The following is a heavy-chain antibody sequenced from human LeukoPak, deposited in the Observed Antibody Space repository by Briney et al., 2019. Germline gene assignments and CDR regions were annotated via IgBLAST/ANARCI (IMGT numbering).Heavy chain of an antibody. CDR3: ARRGLGDY. CDR2: IKQDGSAI. D-gene: IGHD3-10*01. Sequence: PGGSLRLSCAASGFTFSNYWMSWVRQAPGKGLEWLANIKQDGSAIYYLDSVKGRFTISRDNAKNSLYLQMNSLRVDDTAVYYCARRGLGDYWGQGTLVTVSS. CDR1: GFTFSNYW. V-gene: IGHV3-7*01. J-gene: IGHJ4*02.